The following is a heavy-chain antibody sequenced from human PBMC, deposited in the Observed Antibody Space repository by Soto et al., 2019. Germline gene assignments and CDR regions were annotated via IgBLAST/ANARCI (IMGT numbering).Heavy chain of an antibody. Sequence: ASVKVSCKASGYTFTSYAMHWVRQAPGQRLEWMGWINAGNGNTKYSQKFQGRVTITRDTSASTAYMELSSLRSEDTAVYYCAGSIVVVTALDYWGQGTLVTVSS. J-gene: IGHJ4*02. CDR2: INAGNGNT. V-gene: IGHV1-3*01. D-gene: IGHD2-21*02. CDR1: GYTFTSYA. CDR3: AGSIVVVTALDY.